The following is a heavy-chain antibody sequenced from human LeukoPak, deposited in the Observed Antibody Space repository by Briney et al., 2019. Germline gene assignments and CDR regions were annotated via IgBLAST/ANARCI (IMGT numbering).Heavy chain of an antibody. Sequence: GGSLRLSCAASGFTVSSNYMSWVRQAPGKGLEWVSVIYSGGSTYYADSVKGRFTISRDNSKNTLYLQMNSLRAEDTAVYYCARDHSGSYHDYFDYWGQGTLVTVSS. CDR3: ARDHSGSYHDYFDY. J-gene: IGHJ4*02. V-gene: IGHV3-53*05. CDR1: GFTVSSNY. D-gene: IGHD1-26*01. CDR2: IYSGGST.